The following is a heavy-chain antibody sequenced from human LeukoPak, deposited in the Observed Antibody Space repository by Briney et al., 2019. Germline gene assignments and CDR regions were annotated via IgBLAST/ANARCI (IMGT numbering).Heavy chain of an antibody. Sequence: GGSLRLSCAASGFTFSNAWMSWVRQAPGKGLEWVSRIKSKTDGGTTDYAAPVKGRFTISRDDSKNTLYLQMNSLKTEDTAVYYCTTDRIQLWLPFSLDYWGQGTLVTVSS. V-gene: IGHV3-15*01. CDR2: IKSKTDGGTT. J-gene: IGHJ4*02. CDR3: TTDRIQLWLPFSLDY. D-gene: IGHD5-18*01. CDR1: GFTFSNAW.